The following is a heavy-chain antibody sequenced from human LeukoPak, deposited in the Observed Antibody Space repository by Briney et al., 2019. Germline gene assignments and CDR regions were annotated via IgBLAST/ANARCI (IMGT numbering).Heavy chain of an antibody. J-gene: IGHJ4*02. Sequence: SETLSLTCAVSGYSISSGYYWGWIRQPPGKGLEWTGSIYHSGSTYYNPSLKSRVTISVDTSKNQFSLKLSSVTAADTAVYYCARQGSYPDYWGQGTLVTVSS. CDR1: GYSISSGYY. CDR3: ARQGSYPDY. D-gene: IGHD3-10*01. V-gene: IGHV4-38-2*01. CDR2: IYHSGST.